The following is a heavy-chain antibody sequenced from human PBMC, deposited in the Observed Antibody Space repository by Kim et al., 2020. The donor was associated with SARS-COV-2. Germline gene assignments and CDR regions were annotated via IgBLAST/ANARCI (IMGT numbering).Heavy chain of an antibody. Sequence: SETLSLTCTVSGGSISSGSYYWSWIRQPAGKGLEWIGRIYTSGSTNYNPSLRSRVTISVDTSKNQFSLKLRSVTAADTAVYYWAREGEYYVILTGYAFFDYWGQRTLVTVSS. CDR3: AREGEYYVILTGYAFFDY. CDR1: GGSISSGSYY. J-gene: IGHJ4*02. V-gene: IGHV4-61*02. D-gene: IGHD3-9*01. CDR2: IYTSGST.